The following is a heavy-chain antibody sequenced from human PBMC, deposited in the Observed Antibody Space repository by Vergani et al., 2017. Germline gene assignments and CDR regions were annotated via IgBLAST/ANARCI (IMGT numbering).Heavy chain of an antibody. D-gene: IGHD6-19*01. CDR2: ILSGGST. J-gene: IGHJ6*02. V-gene: IGHV3-66*01. CDR3: ARDVPGGSGKIAVAATGYDGMDV. Sequence: EVQLLESGGGLVQPGGSLRLSCAASGFTVSSNYLSWVRQAPGKGLEWVSVILSGGSTHYADSVKGRFTIYRDTSKNTLYLQMNSLKAEDTAVYYCARDVPGGSGKIAVAATGYDGMDVWGQGTTVTVSS. CDR1: GFTVSSNY.